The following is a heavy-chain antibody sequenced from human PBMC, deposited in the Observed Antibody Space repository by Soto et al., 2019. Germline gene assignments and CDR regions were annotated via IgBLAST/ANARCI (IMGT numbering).Heavy chain of an antibody. CDR3: AREFEDLTSNFDY. CDR2: ISSTTNYI. D-gene: IGHD3-10*01. CDR1: GFTFTRYS. Sequence: GGSLRLSGSASGFTFTRYSMNWVRQAPGKGLEWVSSISSTTNYIYYGDSMKGRFTISRDNAKNSLYLEMNSLRAEDTAVYYCAREFEDLTSNFDYWGQGTLVTVSS. J-gene: IGHJ4*02. V-gene: IGHV3-21*06.